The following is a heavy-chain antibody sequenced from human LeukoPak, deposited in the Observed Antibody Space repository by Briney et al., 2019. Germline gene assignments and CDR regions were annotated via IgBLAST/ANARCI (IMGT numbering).Heavy chain of an antibody. J-gene: IGHJ4*02. CDR2: IKQDGSQK. CDR1: GFTFSSYW. CDR3: ARDEPGDSYGLY. V-gene: IGHV3-7*05. D-gene: IGHD5-18*01. Sequence: GSLTLSCAVSGFTFSSYWMNWVGQAPGKGLEWVANIKQDGSQKYYMDSVRGRFTISRDNAKNSLYLQLNSLRAEDTAVYYCARDEPGDSYGLYWGQGTLVTVSS.